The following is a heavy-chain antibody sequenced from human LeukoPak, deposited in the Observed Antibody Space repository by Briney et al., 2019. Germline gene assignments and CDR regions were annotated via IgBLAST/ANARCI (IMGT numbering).Heavy chain of an antibody. CDR1: GGSFSGYY. V-gene: IGHV4-34*01. CDR3: AGVSLGYCSSTSCLSYYYYYMDV. CDR2: INHSGST. Sequence: SETLSLTCAVYGGSFSGYYWSWLRQPPGKGLEWIGEINHSGSTNYNPSLKSRVTISVDTSKNQFSLKLSSVTAADTAVYYCAGVSLGYCSSTSCLSYYYYYMDVWGKGTTVTVSS. D-gene: IGHD2-2*01. J-gene: IGHJ6*03.